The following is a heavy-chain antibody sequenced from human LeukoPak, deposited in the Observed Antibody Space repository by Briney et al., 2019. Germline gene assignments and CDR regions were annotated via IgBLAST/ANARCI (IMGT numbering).Heavy chain of an antibody. Sequence: GGSLRLSCAASGFTFSSYSMNWVRQAPGKGLEWVSSISSSSSYIYYADSVKGRFTISRDNAKNSLYLQMNSLRAEDTAVYHCARDSTSGGAYYFDYWGQGTLVTVSS. CDR1: GFTFSSYS. J-gene: IGHJ4*02. CDR3: ARDSTSGGAYYFDY. V-gene: IGHV3-21*01. D-gene: IGHD2-15*01. CDR2: ISSSSSYI.